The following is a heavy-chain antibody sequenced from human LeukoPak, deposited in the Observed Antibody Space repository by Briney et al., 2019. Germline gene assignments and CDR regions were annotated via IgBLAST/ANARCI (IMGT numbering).Heavy chain of an antibody. CDR3: AKDGSRYGDYPWD. D-gene: IGHD4-17*01. CDR2: ISDSGGST. J-gene: IGHJ4*02. CDR1: GFTFSSYA. V-gene: IGHV3-23*01. Sequence: GGSLRLSCAASGFTFSSYAMSWVRQAPGKGLEWVSAISDSGGSTYYADSVKGRFTISRDNSKNTLYLQMNSLRAEDTAVYYCAKDGSRYGDYPWDWGQGTLVTVSS.